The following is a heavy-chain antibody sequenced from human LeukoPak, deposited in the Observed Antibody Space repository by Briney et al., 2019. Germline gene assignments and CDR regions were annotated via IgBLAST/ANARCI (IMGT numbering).Heavy chain of an antibody. V-gene: IGHV1-69*01. CDR2: IIPIFGTA. CDR1: GGTFSSYA. J-gene: IGHJ4*02. Sequence: GSSVKVSCKASGGTFSSYAISWVRQAPGQGLEWMGGIIPIFGTANYAQKFQGRVTITADESTSTAYMELSSLRSEDTAVYYCARWRFGIAAAGTGFDYWGQGTLVTVSS. CDR3: ARWRFGIAAAGTGFDY. D-gene: IGHD6-13*01.